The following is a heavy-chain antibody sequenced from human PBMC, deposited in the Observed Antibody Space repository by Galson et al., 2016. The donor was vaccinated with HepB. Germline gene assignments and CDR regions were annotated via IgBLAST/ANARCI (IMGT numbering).Heavy chain of an antibody. CDR1: GDSVSSNSAA. V-gene: IGHV6-1*01. D-gene: IGHD2-8*02. J-gene: IGHJ3*02. CDR3: ARLYWGLRAFDI. CDR2: TYYNSKWYN. Sequence: CAISGDSVSSNSAAWNWIRQSPSRGLEWLGRTYYNSKWYNDYAASVKSRITINPDTSKNQFSLQLNSVSPEDTAVYYCARLYWGLRAFDIWGQGTMVTVSS.